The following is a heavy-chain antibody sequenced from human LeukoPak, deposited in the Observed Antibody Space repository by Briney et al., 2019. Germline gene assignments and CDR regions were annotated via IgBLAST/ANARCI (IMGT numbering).Heavy chain of an antibody. CDR2: IYHSGST. D-gene: IGHD1-26*01. Sequence: PSETLSLTCTVSGYSISSGYYWGWIRQPPGKGLEWIGSIYHSGSTYYNPSLKSRVTISVDTSKNRFSLKLSSVTAADTAVYYCARGVGATSDGTRIDYWGQGTLVTVSS. J-gene: IGHJ4*02. CDR3: ARGVGATSDGTRIDY. V-gene: IGHV4-38-2*02. CDR1: GYSISSGYY.